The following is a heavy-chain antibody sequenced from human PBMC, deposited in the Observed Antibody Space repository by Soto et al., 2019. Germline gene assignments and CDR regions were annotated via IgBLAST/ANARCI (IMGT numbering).Heavy chain of an antibody. CDR2: ISSSGSTI. D-gene: IGHD3-3*01. CDR1: GFTCSSYE. V-gene: IGHV3-48*03. J-gene: IGHJ6*01. Sequence: GGSLRLSCAASGFTCSSYEMNWVRQAPGKGLEWVSYISSSGSTIYYADSVKGRFTISRDNAKNSLYLQMNSLRAEDTAVYYCARGPETYDLWSGYPPGYGMEVWGQGTTVNVSS. CDR3: ARGPETYDLWSGYPPGYGMEV.